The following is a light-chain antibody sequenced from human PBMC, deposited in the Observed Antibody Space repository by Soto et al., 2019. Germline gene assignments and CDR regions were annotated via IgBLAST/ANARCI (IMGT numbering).Light chain of an antibody. J-gene: IGKJ5*01. Sequence: EFVLSQSPATLSLSAGERATLSCRTSQSVRTSLAWYQHKPGQAPRLVIYDASLRANGVPARFGGSGSGTDFTLTINSLEPEDFAVYYCQQRNVWPPITFGQGTRLEI. V-gene: IGKV3-11*01. CDR1: QSVRTS. CDR3: QQRNVWPPIT. CDR2: DAS.